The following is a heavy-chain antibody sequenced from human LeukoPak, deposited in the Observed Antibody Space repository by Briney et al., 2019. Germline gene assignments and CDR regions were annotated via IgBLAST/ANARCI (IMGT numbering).Heavy chain of an antibody. V-gene: IGHV4-34*01. J-gene: IGHJ4*02. CDR2: INHSGST. D-gene: IGHD1-7*01. Sequence: PSETLSLTCAVYGGSFSGYHWSWLRQPPGKGLEWIGEINHSGSTNYNPSLKSRVTISVDTSKNQFSLKLSSVTAPDTAVYFCARGNYDYFDSWGQGTLVTVSS. CDR3: ARGNYDYFDS. CDR1: GGSFSGYH.